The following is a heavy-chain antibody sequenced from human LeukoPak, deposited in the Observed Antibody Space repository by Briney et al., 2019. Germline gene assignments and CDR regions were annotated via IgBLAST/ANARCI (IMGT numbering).Heavy chain of an antibody. J-gene: IGHJ5*02. CDR3: ARSATSSSSRINWFDA. Sequence: PGGSLRLSCTASGFTFSTYSMNWVRQAPGKGLEWVSSITSSSSYIFYVDSVEGRFTISRDNAKNSLHLQMDSLRAEDSAVYYCARSATSSSSRINWFDAWGQGTLVTVSS. CDR1: GFTFSTYS. D-gene: IGHD6-6*01. CDR2: ITSSSSYI. V-gene: IGHV3-21*01.